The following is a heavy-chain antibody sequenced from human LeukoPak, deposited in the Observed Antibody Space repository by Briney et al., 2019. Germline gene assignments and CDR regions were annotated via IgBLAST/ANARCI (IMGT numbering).Heavy chain of an antibody. CDR1: GYTFTSYD. V-gene: IGHV1-8*01. D-gene: IGHD3-10*01. J-gene: IGHJ5*02. CDR3: AASVSYYNGGYNWFDP. Sequence: ASVKVSCKASGYTFTSYDINWVRQATGQGLEWMGWMNPNSGNTGYAQKFQGRVTMTRNTSISTAYMELSSLRSEDTAVYYCAASVSYYNGGYNWFDPWGQGTLVTVSS. CDR2: MNPNSGNT.